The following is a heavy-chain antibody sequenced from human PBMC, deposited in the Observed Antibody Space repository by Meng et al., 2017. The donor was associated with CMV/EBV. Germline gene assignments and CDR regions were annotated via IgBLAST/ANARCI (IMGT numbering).Heavy chain of an antibody. Sequence: GGSLRLSCAASGFTFSSDAMSWVRQAPGKGLEWVSVIYSGGSSTYYADPVKGRFTISRDNSKNTLYLQMNSLRAEDTAVYYCAKVMGIVVATTTYYYYGMDVWGQGTTVTVSS. CDR3: AKVMGIVVATTTYYYYGMDV. J-gene: IGHJ6*02. D-gene: IGHD1-26*01. CDR1: GFTFSSDA. V-gene: IGHV3-23*03. CDR2: IYSGGSST.